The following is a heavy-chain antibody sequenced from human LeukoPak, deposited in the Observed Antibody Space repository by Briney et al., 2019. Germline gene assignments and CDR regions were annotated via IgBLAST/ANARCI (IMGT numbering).Heavy chain of an antibody. Sequence: SETLSLTCAVYGGSFSGYYWTWIRHTPEKGLEWIGEMNPSGSTNYNPSLKSRVTIPVDTSKNQFSLNLSSVTAADTAVYYCARGRHDITMIVVIMTAVSYYLDVWGKGTTVTVS. J-gene: IGHJ6*03. V-gene: IGHV4-34*01. CDR1: GGSFSGYY. CDR3: ARGRHDITMIVVIMTAVSYYLDV. CDR2: MNPSGST. D-gene: IGHD3-22*01.